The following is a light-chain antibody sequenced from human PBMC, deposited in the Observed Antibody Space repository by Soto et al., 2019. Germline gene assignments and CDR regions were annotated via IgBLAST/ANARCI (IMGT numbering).Light chain of an antibody. Sequence: QSVLTQPPSASGTPEQRVTISCSGSSSNIGGNNVNWYKRLPGTAPKLLIYSNDERASGIPDRFAGSKSGTSASLAISGLQSEDEADYYCAAWDDSVNGWLSGGGTKLTVL. CDR1: SSNIGGNN. CDR2: SND. J-gene: IGLJ3*02. V-gene: IGLV1-44*01. CDR3: AAWDDSVNGWL.